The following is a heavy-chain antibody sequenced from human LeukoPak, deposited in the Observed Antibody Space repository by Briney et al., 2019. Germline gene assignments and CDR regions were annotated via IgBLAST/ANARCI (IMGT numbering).Heavy chain of an antibody. D-gene: IGHD3-22*01. V-gene: IGHV4-38-2*02. J-gene: IGHJ5*02. CDR1: GYSISSGYY. CDR2: IYHSGST. CDR3: ARGWGIGSSGPLNWFDP. Sequence: SETLSLTCTVSGYSISSGYYWGWIRQPPGKGLEWIGSIYHSGSTYYNPSLKSRVTISVDTSKNQFSLELSSVTAADTAVYYCARGWGIGSSGPLNWFDPWGQGTLVTVSS.